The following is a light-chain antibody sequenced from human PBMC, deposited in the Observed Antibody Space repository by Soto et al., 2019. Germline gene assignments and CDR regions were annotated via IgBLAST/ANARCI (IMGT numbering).Light chain of an antibody. CDR2: AAS. Sequence: DIQMTQSPSTLSAPVGDRVTITCRASESISKLLAWYQQKPGKAPKLLIYAASSLKSGVPYSVSGSGAGTEVTLNISSLQTDDCAAYYGQHYNDAPPTFGQGTKVDIK. V-gene: IGKV1-5*01. CDR1: ESISKL. J-gene: IGKJ1*01. CDR3: QHYNDAPPT.